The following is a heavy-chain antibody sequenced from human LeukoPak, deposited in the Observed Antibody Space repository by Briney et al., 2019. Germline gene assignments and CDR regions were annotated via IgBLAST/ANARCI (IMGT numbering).Heavy chain of an antibody. Sequence: GGSLRLSCAASGFTFSDYYMSWIRQAPGKGLEWVSYISSRSSYTNYADSVKGRVTISRDNAKNSLYLQMNSLRAEDTAMYYCARDPYDSSGYHPHAFDIWGQGTMVTVSS. V-gene: IGHV3-11*05. CDR1: GFTFSDYY. D-gene: IGHD3-22*01. J-gene: IGHJ3*02. CDR3: ARDPYDSSGYHPHAFDI. CDR2: ISSRSSYT.